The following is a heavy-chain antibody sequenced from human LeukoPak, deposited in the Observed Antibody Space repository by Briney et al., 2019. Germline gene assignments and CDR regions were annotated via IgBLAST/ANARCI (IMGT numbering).Heavy chain of an antibody. V-gene: IGHV3-21*01. CDR2: ISTSSGYK. D-gene: IGHD2-2*01. CDR1: GFIFSSYS. J-gene: IGHJ4*02. Sequence: PRGSLRLSCAASGFIFSSYSMNWVRQAPGKGLEWVSSISTSSGYKYYADSVKGRFTISRDNAKNSLYLQMNSLRAEDTAVYYCARDKPMYTSLYAFWGQGTLVTVSS. CDR3: ARDKPMYTSLYAF.